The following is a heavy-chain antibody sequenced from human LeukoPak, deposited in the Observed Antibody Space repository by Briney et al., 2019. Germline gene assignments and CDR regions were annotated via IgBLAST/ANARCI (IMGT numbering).Heavy chain of an antibody. CDR2: IYYSGST. V-gene: IGHV4-30-4*01. J-gene: IGHJ4*02. Sequence: PSETLSLTCTVSGGSISSGDYSWSWIRQPPGKGLGWIGYIYYSGSTYYNPSLKSRVTISVDTSKNQFSLKLSSVTAADTAVYYCAREVAVGYCSGGSCSGFDYWGQGTLVTVSS. CDR1: GGSISSGDYS. CDR3: AREVAVGYCSGGSCSGFDY. D-gene: IGHD2-15*01.